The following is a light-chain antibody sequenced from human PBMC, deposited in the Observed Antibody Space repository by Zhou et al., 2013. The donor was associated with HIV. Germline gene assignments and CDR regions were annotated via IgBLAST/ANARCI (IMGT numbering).Light chain of an antibody. V-gene: IGKV3D-20*02. CDR1: QTLYTNN. J-gene: IGKJ4*01. Sequence: VLTQSPGTLSLSPGARATISCRASQTLYTNNLAWYQQRSGHAPRLLIYGASSRATGIPDRFSGSGSGTDFTLTISRLEPEDFATYYCQQRTNWPPLTFGGGTKVEMK. CDR2: GAS. CDR3: QQRTNWPPLT.